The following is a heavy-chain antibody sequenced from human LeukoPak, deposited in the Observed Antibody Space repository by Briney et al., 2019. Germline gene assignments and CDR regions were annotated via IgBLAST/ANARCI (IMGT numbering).Heavy chain of an antibody. CDR3: ARDLDWNYADY. CDR2: IYNSGST. J-gene: IGHJ4*02. Sequence: SETLSLTCTVSGVSISSSSYSWGWIRQPPGKGLEWIGSIYNSGSTYYNPSLKSRVTISVDTSKNQFSLKMNSVTAADTAVYYCARDLDWNYADYWGQGTLVTVSS. D-gene: IGHD1-7*01. CDR1: GVSISSSSYS. V-gene: IGHV4-39*07.